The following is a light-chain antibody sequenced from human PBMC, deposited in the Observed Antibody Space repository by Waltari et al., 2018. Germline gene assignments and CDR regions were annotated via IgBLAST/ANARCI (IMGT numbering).Light chain of an antibody. J-gene: IGKJ1*01. CDR2: GTS. V-gene: IGKV1-27*01. CDR3: QKYNSAPWT. CDR1: QGISNY. Sequence: DIQMTQSPSSLSASVGDRVTITCRASQGISNYLAWYQQKPGKVPTLLIYGTSTLQSGVPSRFSGRGSGTDFTLTISSLQPEDVATYYCQKYNSAPWTFGQGTKVEVK.